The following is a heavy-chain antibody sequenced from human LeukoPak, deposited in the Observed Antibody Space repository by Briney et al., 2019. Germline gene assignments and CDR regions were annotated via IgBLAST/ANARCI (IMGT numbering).Heavy chain of an antibody. D-gene: IGHD3-3*01. Sequence: GSLRLSCAVSGFTFSNYGMHWVRQAPGKGLEWVAFIRYDGNDKYYADSVKGRFTISRDNSKNTLYLQMNSLRAEDTAVYFCAKGSKTVLFTRDHYMDVWGKGTTVTISS. CDR3: AKGSKTVLFTRDHYMDV. CDR2: IRYDGNDK. CDR1: GFTFSNYG. V-gene: IGHV3-30*02. J-gene: IGHJ6*03.